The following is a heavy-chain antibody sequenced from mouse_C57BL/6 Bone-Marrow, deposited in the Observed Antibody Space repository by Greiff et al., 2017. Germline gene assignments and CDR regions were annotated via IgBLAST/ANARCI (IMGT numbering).Heavy chain of an antibody. V-gene: IGHV5-15*01. CDR1: GFTFSDYG. CDR3: ARGSGYGLGFAY. J-gene: IGHJ3*01. D-gene: IGHD3-2*02. Sequence: EVQGVESGGGLVQPGGSLILSCAASGFTFSDYGMAWVRQAPRKGPVWVAFISNLAYSIYYADTVTGRFTISRENAKNTLYLEMSSLRSEDTAMYYCARGSGYGLGFAYWGQGTLVTVSA. CDR2: ISNLAYSI.